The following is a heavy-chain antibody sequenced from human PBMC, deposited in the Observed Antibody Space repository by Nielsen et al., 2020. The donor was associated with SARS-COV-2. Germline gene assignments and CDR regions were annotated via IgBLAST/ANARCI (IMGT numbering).Heavy chain of an antibody. CDR3: ARHPTGEQPLDY. CDR2: INHSGST. Sequence: SETLSLTCAVYGGSFSGYYWSWIRQPPGKGLEWIGEINHSGSTNYNPSLKSRVTISVDTSKNQFSLKLSSVTAADTAVYYCARHPTGEQPLDYWGQGTLVTVSS. D-gene: IGHD3-10*01. J-gene: IGHJ4*02. CDR1: GGSFSGYY. V-gene: IGHV4-34*01.